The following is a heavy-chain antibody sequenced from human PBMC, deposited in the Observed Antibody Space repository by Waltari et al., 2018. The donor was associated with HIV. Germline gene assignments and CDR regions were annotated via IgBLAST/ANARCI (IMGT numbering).Heavy chain of an antibody. CDR3: ARDGCGGDCYSDY. J-gene: IGHJ4*02. CDR2: ISSSSSYI. Sequence: EVQLVESGGGLVKPGGSLRLSCAASGFTFSSYIMNWVRQAPGKGLEWVSSISSSSSYIYYAGSVKGRFTISRDNAKNSLYLQMNSLRAEDTAVYYCARDGCGGDCYSDYWGQGTLVTVSS. D-gene: IGHD2-21*01. CDR1: GFTFSSYI. V-gene: IGHV3-21*01.